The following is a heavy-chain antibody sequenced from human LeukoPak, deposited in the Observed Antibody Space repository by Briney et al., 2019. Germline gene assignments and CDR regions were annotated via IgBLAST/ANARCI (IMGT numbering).Heavy chain of an antibody. V-gene: IGHV4-30-4*01. CDR1: GGSISSGDYY. CDR3: ARDPPESAFDI. J-gene: IGHJ3*02. Sequence: NPSQTLSLTCTVSGGSISSGDYYWSWIRQPPGKGLEWIGYIYYSGSTYYNPSLKSRVTISVDTSKNQFSLKLSSVTAADTAVYYCARDPPESAFDIWGQGTMVTVSS. D-gene: IGHD1-14*01. CDR2: IYYSGST.